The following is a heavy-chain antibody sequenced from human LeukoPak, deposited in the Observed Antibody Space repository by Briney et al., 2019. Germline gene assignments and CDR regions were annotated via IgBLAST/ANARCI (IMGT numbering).Heavy chain of an antibody. CDR3: ARGGAVAGLRWFDP. J-gene: IGHJ5*02. CDR1: GGSFSGYY. Sequence: SETLSLTCAVYGGSFSGYYWSWIRQPPGKELEWIGEINHSGSTNYNPSLKSRVTISVDTSKNQFSLKLSSVTAADTAVYYCARGGAVAGLRWFDPWGQGTLVTVSS. CDR2: INHSGST. V-gene: IGHV4-34*01. D-gene: IGHD6-19*01.